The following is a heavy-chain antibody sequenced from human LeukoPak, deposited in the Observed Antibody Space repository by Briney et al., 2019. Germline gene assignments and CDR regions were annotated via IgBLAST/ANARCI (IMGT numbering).Heavy chain of an antibody. CDR3: ATRRGGYDYGYSAFDI. J-gene: IGHJ3*02. CDR1: GYTFTSYD. D-gene: IGHD3-16*01. Sequence: ASVKVSCKASGYTFTSYDINWVRQATGQGLEWMGWMNPNSGNTGYAQKFQGRVTITRNTSISTAYMELSSLRSEDTAVYYCATRRGGYDYGYSAFDIWGQGTMVTVSS. V-gene: IGHV1-8*03. CDR2: MNPNSGNT.